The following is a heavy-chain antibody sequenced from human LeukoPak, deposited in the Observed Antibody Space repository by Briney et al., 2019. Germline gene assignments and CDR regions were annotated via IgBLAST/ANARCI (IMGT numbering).Heavy chain of an antibody. D-gene: IGHD3-10*01. V-gene: IGHV4-59*11. CDR2: MYYSGNT. Sequence: PSETLSLTCTVSGDSIRNHCWNWIRQPPGKGLEWIGYMYYSGNTNYNPSLKSRVTISLDTSNNQFSLKLSSVTAADTAVYYCARVQGSGSYYYDYWGLGTLVTVSS. CDR1: GDSIRNHC. CDR3: ARVQGSGSYYYDY. J-gene: IGHJ4*02.